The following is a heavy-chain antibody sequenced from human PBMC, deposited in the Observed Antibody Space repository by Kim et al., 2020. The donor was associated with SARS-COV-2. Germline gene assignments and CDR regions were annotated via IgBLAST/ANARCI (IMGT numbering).Heavy chain of an antibody. J-gene: IGHJ4*02. V-gene: IGHV3-21*01. CDR3: ARVRCSSTSCYVGYYFDY. D-gene: IGHD2-2*01. CDR2: ISSSSSYI. CDR1: GFTFSSYS. Sequence: GGSLRLSCAASGFTFSSYSMNWVRQAPGKGLEWVSSISSSSSYIYYADSVKGRFTISRDNAKNSLYLQMNSLRAEDTAVYYCARVRCSSTSCYVGYYFDYWGQGTLVTVSS.